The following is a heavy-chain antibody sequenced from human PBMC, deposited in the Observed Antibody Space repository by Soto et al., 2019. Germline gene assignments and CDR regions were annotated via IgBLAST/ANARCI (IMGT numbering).Heavy chain of an antibody. D-gene: IGHD6-19*01. Sequence: SGGSLRLSCAASGFTFSSYWMHWVRQAPGKGLVWVSRINSDGSSTSYADSVKGRFTISRDNAKNTLYLQMNSLRAEDTAVYYCARPMYSSCPFDIWGQGTMVTVSS. V-gene: IGHV3-74*01. CDR3: ARPMYSSCPFDI. CDR2: INSDGSST. CDR1: GFTFSSYW. J-gene: IGHJ3*02.